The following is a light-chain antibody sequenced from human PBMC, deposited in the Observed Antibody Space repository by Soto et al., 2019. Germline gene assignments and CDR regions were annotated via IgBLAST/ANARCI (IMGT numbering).Light chain of an antibody. V-gene: IGLV1-47*02. CDR2: LGD. CDR3: AAWDDNLNAYV. Sequence: QSVLTQPPSASSTPGQTVTISCSGSTSNIGTFYAYWYQHLPGTAPKLLIYLGDQRASGVSDRFSGSKSGTSASLAINGLRSDDEADYYCAAWDDNLNAYVFGSGTKVTVL. CDR1: TSNIGTFY. J-gene: IGLJ1*01.